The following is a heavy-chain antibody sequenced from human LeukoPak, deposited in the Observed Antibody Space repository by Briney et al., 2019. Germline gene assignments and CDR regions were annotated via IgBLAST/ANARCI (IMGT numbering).Heavy chain of an antibody. CDR3: ARSLFWIFGDY. Sequence: GASVKVSCKASGYTFTGYYIHWVRQAPGQGLEWVGWIDPNSGGTNYAQNFQGRVTMTRDTSISTAYMELSRLRSDDTAVYYCARSLFWIFGDYWGQGTLVTVSS. J-gene: IGHJ4*02. CDR1: GYTFTGYY. D-gene: IGHD3-3*01. V-gene: IGHV1-2*02. CDR2: IDPNSGGT.